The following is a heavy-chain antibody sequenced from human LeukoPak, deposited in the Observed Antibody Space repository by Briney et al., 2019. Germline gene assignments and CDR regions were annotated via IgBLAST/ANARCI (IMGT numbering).Heavy chain of an antibody. CDR1: GYTFTGYY. CDR3: AREPRRGHWFDP. CDR2: INPNSGGT. V-gene: IGHV1-2*02. Sequence: ASVKVSCKASGYTFTGYYMHWVRQAPGQGLEWMGWINPNSGGTKYAQKFKGRVNMTRDTYISTAYMELSRLRSDDTAVYYCAREPRRGHWFDPWGQGTLVTVSS. J-gene: IGHJ5*02.